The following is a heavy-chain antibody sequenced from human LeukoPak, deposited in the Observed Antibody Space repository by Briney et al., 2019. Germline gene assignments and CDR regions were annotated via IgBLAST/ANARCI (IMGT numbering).Heavy chain of an antibody. CDR3: ARDLYSYGANQDDY. CDR2: IKQDGVDK. CDR1: GFTFSTYW. J-gene: IGHJ4*02. V-gene: IGHV3-7*01. D-gene: IGHD5-18*01. Sequence: GGSLRLSCAASGFTFSTYWMMWVRQAPGKGLEWVANIKQDGVDKYYVDSVKGRFTISRDNAKRSLYLQMNSLRAEDTAVYYCARDLYSYGANQDDYWGQGTLVTVSS.